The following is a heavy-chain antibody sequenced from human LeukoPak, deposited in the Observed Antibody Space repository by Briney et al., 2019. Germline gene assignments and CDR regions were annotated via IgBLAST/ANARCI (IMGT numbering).Heavy chain of an antibody. CDR3: ARDRITMVRGANNWFDP. CDR2: IYHSGST. V-gene: IGHV4-30-2*01. J-gene: IGHJ5*02. Sequence: SETLSLTCAVFGGSISSGGYSWSWIRQPPGKGLEWIGYIYHSGSTYYNPSLKSRVTISVDRSKNQFSLRLSSVTAADTAVYYCARDRITMVRGANNWFDPWGQGTLVTVSS. D-gene: IGHD3-10*01. CDR1: GGSISSGGYS.